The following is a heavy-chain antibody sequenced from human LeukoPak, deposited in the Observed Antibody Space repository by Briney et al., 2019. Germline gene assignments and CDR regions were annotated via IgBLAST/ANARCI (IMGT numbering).Heavy chain of an antibody. D-gene: IGHD1-26*01. CDR2: INPSGGST. J-gene: IGHJ4*02. CDR3: ARVSKSAVGATFDY. Sequence: ASVKVSCKVSGYTLTELSMHWVRQAPGQGLEWMGIINPSGGSTSYAQKFQGRVTMTRDTSTSTVYMELSSLRSEDTAVYYCARVSKSAVGATFDYWGQGTLVTVSS. CDR1: GYTLTELS. V-gene: IGHV1-46*01.